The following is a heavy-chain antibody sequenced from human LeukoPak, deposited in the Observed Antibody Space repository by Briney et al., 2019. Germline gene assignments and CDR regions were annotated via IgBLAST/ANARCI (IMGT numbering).Heavy chain of an antibody. V-gene: IGHV4-30-2*01. CDR2: IYHSGST. D-gene: IGHD4-17*01. CDR3: ARHDGDYQNWFDP. Sequence: SETLSLTCAVSGGSISSGGYSWSWIRQPPGKGLEWIGYIYHSGSTYYNPSLKSRVTISVDWSKNQFSLKLSSVTAADTAVYYCARHDGDYQNWFDPWGQGTLVTVSS. CDR1: GGSISSGGYS. J-gene: IGHJ5*02.